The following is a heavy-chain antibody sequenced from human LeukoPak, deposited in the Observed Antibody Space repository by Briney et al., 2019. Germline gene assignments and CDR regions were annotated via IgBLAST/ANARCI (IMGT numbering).Heavy chain of an antibody. CDR1: GGSISSSNW. D-gene: IGHD3-9*01. Sequence: PSGTLSLTCAVSGGSISSSNWWSWVRQPPGKGLEWIGEIYHSGSTNYNPSLKSRVTISVDKSKNQFSLKLSSVTAADTAVYYCAVTYYDILTGPPLFDPWGQGTLVTVSS. V-gene: IGHV4-4*02. CDR2: IYHSGST. J-gene: IGHJ5*02. CDR3: AVTYYDILTGPPLFDP.